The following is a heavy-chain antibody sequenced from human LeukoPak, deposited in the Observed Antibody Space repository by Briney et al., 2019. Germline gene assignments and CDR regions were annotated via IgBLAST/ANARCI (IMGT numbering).Heavy chain of an antibody. CDR2: ISGSGGNT. V-gene: IGHV3-23*01. Sequence: GGSLRLSCAVSGGTFSSYAMSWVRQAPGKGLEWVSAISGSGGNTYYTDSVKGRFTISRDNSENTLYLQMNSLRAEDTAVYYCARDPFYRGGYGAFDVWGQGTMVTVST. D-gene: IGHD3-22*01. CDR1: GGTFSSYA. J-gene: IGHJ3*01. CDR3: ARDPFYRGGYGAFDV.